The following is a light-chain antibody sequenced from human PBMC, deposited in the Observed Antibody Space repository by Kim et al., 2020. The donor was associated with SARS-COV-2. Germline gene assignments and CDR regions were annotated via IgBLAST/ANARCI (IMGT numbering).Light chain of an antibody. CDR1: NIGGHS. J-gene: IGLJ1*01. V-gene: IGLV3-21*01. CDR2: CDS. CDR3: QVWDTDTDDYV. Sequence: APGQTGRITCGGNNIGGHSVHWYQQKPGQAPVLVIYCDSDRPSGIPERFSGSKAATTATLTISRVEAGDEADYYCQVWDTDTDDYVFGTGTKVTVL.